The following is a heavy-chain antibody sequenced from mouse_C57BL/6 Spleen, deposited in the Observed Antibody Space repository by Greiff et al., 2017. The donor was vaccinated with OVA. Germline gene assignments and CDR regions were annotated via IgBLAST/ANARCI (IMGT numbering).Heavy chain of an antibody. Sequence: VQLKESGPELVKPGASVKISCKASGYSFTGYYMNWVKQSPEKSLEWIGEINPSTGGTTYNQKFKAKATLTVDKSSSTAYMQLKSLTSEASAVYYCARAVYYSNLGFAYWGQGTLVTVSA. V-gene: IGHV1-42*01. CDR2: INPSTGGT. D-gene: IGHD2-5*01. CDR1: GYSFTGYY. J-gene: IGHJ3*01. CDR3: ARAVYYSNLGFAY.